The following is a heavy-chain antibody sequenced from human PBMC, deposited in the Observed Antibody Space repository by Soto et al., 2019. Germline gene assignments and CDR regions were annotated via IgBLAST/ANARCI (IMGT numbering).Heavy chain of an antibody. D-gene: IGHD3-10*01. CDR2: IPYDGSNK. CDR1: GFTFGSYG. Sequence: GGSLRVSCAASGFTFGSYGMHWVRQAPGKGLEWVAVIPYDGSNKYYADSVKGRFTISRDNSKNTLYMQMNSLRAEDTAVYYCAKDQGYYYGSGIFYYYYYGMDVWAQGTTVTVFS. V-gene: IGHV3-30*18. J-gene: IGHJ6*02. CDR3: AKDQGYYYGSGIFYYYYYGMDV.